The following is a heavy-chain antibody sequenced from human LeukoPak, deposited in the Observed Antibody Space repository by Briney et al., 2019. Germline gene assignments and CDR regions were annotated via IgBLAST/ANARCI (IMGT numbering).Heavy chain of an antibody. J-gene: IGHJ4*02. CDR1: GFTFSSYS. CDR3: ARESSARELRFLVVFDY. Sequence: GGSLRLSCAASGFTFSSYSMNWVRQAPGKGLEWVSYISSSSSTIYYADSVKGRFTISRDNAKNSLYLQMNSLRAGDTAVYYCARESSARELRFLVVFDYWGQGTLVTVSS. CDR2: ISSSSSTI. V-gene: IGHV3-48*01. D-gene: IGHD1-7*01.